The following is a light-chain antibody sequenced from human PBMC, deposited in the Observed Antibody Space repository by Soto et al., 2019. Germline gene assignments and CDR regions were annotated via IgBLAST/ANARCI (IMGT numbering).Light chain of an antibody. CDR2: EVT. J-gene: IGLJ3*02. CDR3: TSYTSSSTLV. Sequence: QSVLTQPASVSGSPGQSITISCTGTSSDVGDYNYVSWYQQHPGKAPKLMIYEVTNRPSGVSNRFSGSTSGNTASLTISGLQADDEADYYCTSYTSSSTLVFGGGTKLTVL. CDR1: SSDVGDYNY. V-gene: IGLV2-14*01.